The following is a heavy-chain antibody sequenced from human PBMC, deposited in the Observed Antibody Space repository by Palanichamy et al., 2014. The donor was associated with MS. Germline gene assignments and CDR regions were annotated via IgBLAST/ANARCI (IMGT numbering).Heavy chain of an antibody. D-gene: IGHD1-26*01. CDR2: VYWDDDK. Sequence: QITLQESGPTLVKPTQTLTLTCTFSGFDLTAGGVGVGWFRQPPGAAPEWLALVYWDDDKRFSPSLKNRPTITKDTDKNQVALTLTNMESADTATYYCARRRTYSAFEYWGQGILVTVSS. CDR1: GFDLTAGGVG. J-gene: IGHJ4*02. CDR3: ARRRTYSAFEY. V-gene: IGHV2-5*02.